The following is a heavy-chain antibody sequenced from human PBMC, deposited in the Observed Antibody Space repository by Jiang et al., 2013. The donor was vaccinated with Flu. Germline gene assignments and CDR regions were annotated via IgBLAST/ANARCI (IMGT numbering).Heavy chain of an antibody. D-gene: IGHD3-16*01. CDR1: GFTFSNSA. CDR2: ISGSGDIT. V-gene: IGHV3-23*01. CDR3: ADAVLMVTFGGVVVHPPAES. Sequence: VQLLESGGGLVQPGGSLTLSCAASGFTFSNSAMTWVRQAPGEGLEWVSVISGSGDITYYAGSVRGRFTISRDNSKNTLYLHMNSLRTEDTAVYYCADAVLMVTFGGVVVHPPAESWGQGALVTVSS. J-gene: IGHJ5*02.